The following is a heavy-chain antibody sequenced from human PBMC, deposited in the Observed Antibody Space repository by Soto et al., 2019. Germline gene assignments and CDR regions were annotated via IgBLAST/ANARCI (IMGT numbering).Heavy chain of an antibody. D-gene: IGHD7-27*01. CDR1: GFIFSSLG. Sequence: GGSLRLSCAASGFIFSSLGMHWVRQAPGKGLEWVAHIWYDGSNTYYADSVKGRLTISRDNSRNTLYLQMNSLRAEDAAVYHCVRDLLGSGGHFDYWGQGTPVTAPQ. J-gene: IGHJ4*02. V-gene: IGHV3-33*01. CDR2: IWYDGSNT. CDR3: VRDLLGSGGHFDY.